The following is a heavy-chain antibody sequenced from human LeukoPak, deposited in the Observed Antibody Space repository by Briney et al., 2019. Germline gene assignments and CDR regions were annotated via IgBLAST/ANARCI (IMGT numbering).Heavy chain of an antibody. CDR1: GYSFTSYW. Sequence: GESLKISCKGSGYSFTSYWIGWVRQMPGKGLEWMGIIYPDDSDIRYSPSVQGQVTFSADKPINTAYVQWSSLKASDSGVYYCARGPYDMTGYFKGIFDYWGQGSLVTVSS. D-gene: IGHD3-9*01. V-gene: IGHV5-51*04. CDR2: IYPDDSDI. CDR3: ARGPYDMTGYFKGIFDY. J-gene: IGHJ4*02.